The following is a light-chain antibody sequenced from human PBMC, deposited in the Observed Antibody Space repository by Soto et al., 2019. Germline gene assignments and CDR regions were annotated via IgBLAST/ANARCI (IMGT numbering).Light chain of an antibody. CDR1: QSISGY. CDR3: QQSYSTPIT. J-gene: IGKJ5*01. CDR2: AAS. Sequence: DIQMTQSPSSLSASVGDRVTITCRASQSISGYLNWYQQKPGKAPNLLIYAASSLQSGVPSRFSGSGSGTDFTLTINSLHPEDVATYYCQQSYSTPITFGQGTRLEIK. V-gene: IGKV1-39*01.